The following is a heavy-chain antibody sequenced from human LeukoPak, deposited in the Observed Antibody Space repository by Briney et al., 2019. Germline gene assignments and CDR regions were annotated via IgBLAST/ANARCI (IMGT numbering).Heavy chain of an antibody. D-gene: IGHD2-15*01. CDR3: ARHRSGGSQDDAFDI. CDR2: ISSGSSYI. J-gene: IGHJ3*02. CDR1: GFTFSSYT. Sequence: GGSLRLSCAASGFTFSSYTMNWVRLAPGKGLEWVSIISSGSSYIHYADSVKGRFTISRDNAKNSLYLQMNSLSAEDTAVYYCARHRSGGSQDDAFDIWGQGTMVTVSS. V-gene: IGHV3-21*01.